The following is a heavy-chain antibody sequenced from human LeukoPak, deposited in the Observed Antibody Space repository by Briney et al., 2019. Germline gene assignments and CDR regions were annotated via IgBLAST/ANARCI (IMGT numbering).Heavy chain of an antibody. CDR1: GFTVSSNY. CDR2: IYSGGST. J-gene: IGHJ4*02. Sequence: GGSLRLSCAASGFTVSSNYMSWVRQAPGKGLEWVSVIYSGGSTYYADSVKGRFTISRDNSKNTLYLQMNSLRAEDTAVYYCARDLDYYDSSGYPTLDYWGQGTLVTVSS. V-gene: IGHV3-66*01. D-gene: IGHD3-22*01. CDR3: ARDLDYYDSSGYPTLDY.